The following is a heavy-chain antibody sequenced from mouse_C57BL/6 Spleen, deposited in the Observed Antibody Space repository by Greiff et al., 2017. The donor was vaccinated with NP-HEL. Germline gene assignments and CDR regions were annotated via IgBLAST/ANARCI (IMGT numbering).Heavy chain of an antibody. CDR2: ISDGGSYT. D-gene: IGHD2-5*01. CDR3: AREAYYSNYEFAY. Sequence: DVQLQESGGGLVKPGGSLKLSCAASGFTFSSYAMSWVRQTPEKRLEWVATISDGGSYTYYPDNVKGRFTISRDNAKNNLYLQMSHLKSEDTAMYYCAREAYYSNYEFAYWGQGTLVTVSA. CDR1: GFTFSSYA. J-gene: IGHJ3*01. V-gene: IGHV5-4*01.